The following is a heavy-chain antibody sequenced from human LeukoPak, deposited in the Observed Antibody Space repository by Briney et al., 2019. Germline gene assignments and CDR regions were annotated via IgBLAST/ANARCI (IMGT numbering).Heavy chain of an antibody. CDR1: GFTFSSYS. Sequence: GGSLRLSCAASGFTFSSYSMNWVRQAPGKGLEWVSSISSSSSYIYYADSVKGQFTISRDNAKNSLYLQMNSLRAEDTAVYYCARVSEDYGDYPLDYWGQGTLVTVSS. CDR3: ARVSEDYGDYPLDY. J-gene: IGHJ4*02. D-gene: IGHD4-17*01. CDR2: ISSSSSYI. V-gene: IGHV3-21*01.